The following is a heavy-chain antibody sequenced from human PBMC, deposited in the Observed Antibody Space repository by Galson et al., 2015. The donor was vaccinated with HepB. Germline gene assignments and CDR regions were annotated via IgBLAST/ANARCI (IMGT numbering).Heavy chain of an antibody. V-gene: IGHV3-30*04. CDR3: AITQLERRPFHAFDI. CDR2: ISYDGSNK. J-gene: IGHJ3*02. Sequence: SLRLSCAASGFTFSSYAMHWVRQAPGKGLEWVAVISYDGSNKYYADSVEGRFTISRDNSKNTLYLQMNSLRAEDTAVYYCAITQLERRPFHAFDIWGQGTMVTVSS. D-gene: IGHD1-1*01. CDR1: GFTFSSYA.